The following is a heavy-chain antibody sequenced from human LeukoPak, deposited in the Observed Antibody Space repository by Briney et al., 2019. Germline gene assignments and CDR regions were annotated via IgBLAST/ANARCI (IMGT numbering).Heavy chain of an antibody. CDR2: IYYSGST. CDR1: GGSISSYY. Sequence: SETLSLTCTVSGGSISSYYWSWIRQPPGKGLEWIGYIYYSGSTNYNPSLKSRVTISVDTSKNQFSLKLSSVTAADTAVYYCARDRSSGSLDPWGQGTLVTVSS. V-gene: IGHV4-59*01. D-gene: IGHD6-19*01. CDR3: ARDRSSGSLDP. J-gene: IGHJ5*02.